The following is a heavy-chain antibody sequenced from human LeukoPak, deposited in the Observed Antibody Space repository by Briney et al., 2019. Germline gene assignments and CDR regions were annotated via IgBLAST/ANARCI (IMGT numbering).Heavy chain of an antibody. Sequence: SETLSLTCAVYGESFSGYYWSWIRQPPGRGLEWIGEINHSGSTSYSASLKSRVAISVDTSKNQFSLKLNSVTAADTAVYYCARGDIAAGGAPFDYWGQGTLVTVSS. CDR1: GESFSGYY. J-gene: IGHJ4*02. CDR3: ARGDIAAGGAPFDY. D-gene: IGHD6-13*01. CDR2: INHSGST. V-gene: IGHV4-34*01.